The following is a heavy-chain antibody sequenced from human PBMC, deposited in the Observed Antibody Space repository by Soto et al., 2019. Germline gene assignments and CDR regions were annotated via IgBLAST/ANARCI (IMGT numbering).Heavy chain of an antibody. Sequence: PSETLSLTCTVSGGSISSSSYYWGWIRQPPGKGLEWIGSIYYSGSTYYNPSLKSRVTISVDTSKNQFSLKLSSVTAADTAVYYCARHDSGIVATIVLPYYYYMDVWGKGTTVTVSS. V-gene: IGHV4-39*01. CDR1: GGSISSSSYY. CDR3: ARHDSGIVATIVLPYYYYMDV. J-gene: IGHJ6*03. D-gene: IGHD5-12*01. CDR2: IYYSGST.